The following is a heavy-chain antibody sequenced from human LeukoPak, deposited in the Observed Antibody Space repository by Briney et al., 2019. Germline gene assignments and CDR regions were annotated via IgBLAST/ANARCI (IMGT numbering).Heavy chain of an antibody. CDR3: ATQAVAGTSGNWFDP. J-gene: IGHJ5*02. Sequence: SQTLSLTCTVSGGSISSGNFYWSWIRQPAGKGLEWIGRIYTSGSTNYNPSLKSRVTISLDTSKNQFSLKLSSVTAADTAVYYCATQAVAGTSGNWFDPWGQGTLVTVSS. D-gene: IGHD6-19*01. CDR2: IYTSGST. CDR1: GGSISSGNFY. V-gene: IGHV4-61*02.